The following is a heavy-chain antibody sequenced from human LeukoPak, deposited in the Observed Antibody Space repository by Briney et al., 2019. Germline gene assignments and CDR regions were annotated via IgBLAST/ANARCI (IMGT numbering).Heavy chain of an antibody. J-gene: IGHJ4*02. CDR1: GFTFSSYA. V-gene: IGHV3-23*01. CDR2: ITGSGGRT. Sequence: SGGSLRLSCAASGFTFSSYAMNWVRQAPGKGLEWVSAITGSGGRTYYADSVKGRFTISRDNSKNTLYLQMNSLRAEDTAVYYCAKDRSRGGDSVDYWGQGTPVTVSS. D-gene: IGHD4-17*01. CDR3: AKDRSRGGDSVDY.